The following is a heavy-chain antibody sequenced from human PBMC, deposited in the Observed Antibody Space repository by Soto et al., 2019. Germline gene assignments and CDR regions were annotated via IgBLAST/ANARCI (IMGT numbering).Heavy chain of an antibody. Sequence: QTLSLTCVISGYSVSSNSAAWNLIRQSPSRGLEWLGRTYYRSKWYNDYAVSVKSRITINPDTSKNQFSLQLNSVTPEDTAVYYCARDDSSGYYRGFYYYGMDVWGQGTTVTVSS. CDR1: GYSVSSNSAA. CDR2: TYYRSKWYN. D-gene: IGHD3-22*01. V-gene: IGHV6-1*01. J-gene: IGHJ6*02. CDR3: ARDDSSGYYRGFYYYGMDV.